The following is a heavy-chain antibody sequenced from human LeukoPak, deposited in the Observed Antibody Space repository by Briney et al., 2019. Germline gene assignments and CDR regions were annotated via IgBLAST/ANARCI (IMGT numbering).Heavy chain of an antibody. J-gene: IGHJ4*02. D-gene: IGHD5-24*01. CDR1: GLTFRDYY. CDR3: ARRRTDGDDLYY. CDR2: ISSSGSTK. V-gene: IGHV3-11*04. Sequence: PGGSLRLSCAAAGLTFRDYYMSWIRQAPGQGLEWISYISSSGSTKYYTDSVRGRFAISRDNAKNSLYLQMNSLRVEDTGVYYCARRRTDGDDLYYWGQGTLVTVSS.